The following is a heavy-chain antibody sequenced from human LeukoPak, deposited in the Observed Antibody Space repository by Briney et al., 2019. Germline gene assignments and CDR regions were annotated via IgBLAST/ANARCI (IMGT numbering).Heavy chain of an antibody. CDR2: VHYSGST. Sequence: PSETLSLTCTVSGGSITTTTYHWGWIRQSPGKGLEWIGSVHYSGSTYYNPSLKSRVPISLDTSKNQFSLKLSSVTAADTAVYYCARGVYLTGYYTYYYYYMDVWGKGTTVTISS. J-gene: IGHJ6*03. CDR1: GGSITTTTYH. V-gene: IGHV4-39*07. CDR3: ARGVYLTGYYTYYYYYMDV. D-gene: IGHD3-9*01.